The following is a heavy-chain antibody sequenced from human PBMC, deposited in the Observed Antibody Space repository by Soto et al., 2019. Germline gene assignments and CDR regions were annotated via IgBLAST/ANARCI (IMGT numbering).Heavy chain of an antibody. V-gene: IGHV3-49*04. CDR2: IRSKAYGGTT. Sequence: EVQLVESGGGLVQPGRSLRLSCTGSGFTSGDYAMSWVRQAPGKGLEWVGLIRSKAYGGTTEYAASVKGRFTISRDDSKSIAYLQMNSLKTEDTAVYYCTRDRTVVVIGDYYGMDVWGQGTTVTVSS. CDR3: TRDRTVVVIGDYYGMDV. D-gene: IGHD3-22*01. CDR1: GFTSGDYA. J-gene: IGHJ6*02.